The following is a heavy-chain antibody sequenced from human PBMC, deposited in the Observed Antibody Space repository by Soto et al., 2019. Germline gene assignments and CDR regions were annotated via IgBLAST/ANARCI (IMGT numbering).Heavy chain of an antibody. CDR1: GFTFSSYA. V-gene: IGHV3-23*01. CDR3: AKVGYSSDWYPYYFDC. J-gene: IGHJ4*02. Sequence: GGSLRLSCAASGFTFSSYAMIWVRQAPGKGLEWVSVISGSTGSTYYADSVKGRFTISRDNSKNTVYLQMNSLRAEDTAVYYCAKVGYSSDWYPYYFDCWGQGTLVTVSS. CDR2: ISGSTGST. D-gene: IGHD6-19*01.